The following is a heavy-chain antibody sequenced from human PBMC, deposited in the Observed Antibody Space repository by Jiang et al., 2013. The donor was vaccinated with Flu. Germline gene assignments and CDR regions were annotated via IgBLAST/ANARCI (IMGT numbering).Heavy chain of an antibody. Sequence: CAASGFITSSYAMSWSGQAPGKGRGVGHKYLWEWRYHHYGDVREGPGSTISRDNSKNSLYLHMNSLRAEDTAVYHCARGGYCSSSACYSGHYYGLDVWGQGDHGSPSP. V-gene: IGHV3-23*01. CDR1: GFITSSYA. J-gene: IGHJ6*02. D-gene: IGHD2-2*02. CDR2: LWEWRYH. CDR3: ARGGYCSSSACYSGHYYGLDV.